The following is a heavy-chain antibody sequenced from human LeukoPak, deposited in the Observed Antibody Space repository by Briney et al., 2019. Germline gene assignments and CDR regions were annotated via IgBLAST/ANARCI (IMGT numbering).Heavy chain of an antibody. D-gene: IGHD2-2*01. CDR1: GFSFSSYG. V-gene: IGHV3-30*02. CDR2: IRYDGSFK. Sequence: GGSLRLSCVASGFSFSSYGMHWVRQAPGKGLEWLAFIRYDGSFKYHIDSVEGRFTISRDNSKKTLYLQMNSLRPEDTAVYFCAKILEPFCSTTGCYEGFFDSWGQGTLVTVSS. CDR3: AKILEPFCSTTGCYEGFFDS. J-gene: IGHJ4*02.